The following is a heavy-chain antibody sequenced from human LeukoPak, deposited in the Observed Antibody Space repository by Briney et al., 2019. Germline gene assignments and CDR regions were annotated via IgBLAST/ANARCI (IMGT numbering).Heavy chain of an antibody. J-gene: IGHJ4*02. CDR1: GYTFTGYY. D-gene: IGHD4-17*01. CDR3: ARGGNYGDYGGYDY. Sequence: ASVKVSCKASGYTFTGYYMHWVRQAPGQGLEWMGWINPNSGGTNYAQKFQGRVTMTRDTSTSTVYMELSSLRSEDTAVYYCARGGNYGDYGGYDYWGQGTLATVSS. CDR2: INPNSGGT. V-gene: IGHV1-2*02.